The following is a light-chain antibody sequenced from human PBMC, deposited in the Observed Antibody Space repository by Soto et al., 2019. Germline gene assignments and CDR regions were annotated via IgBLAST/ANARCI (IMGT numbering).Light chain of an antibody. CDR2: SAS. V-gene: IGKV3-15*01. CDR1: QSVSNN. J-gene: IGKJ1*01. CDR3: QQYNNWPPWT. Sequence: EIVMTQSPDTLSVSPGERATLSCRASQSVSNNLVWYQQKPGQVPRLLIYSASTRATGIPARFSGSGSGTEFTLTISSLQSEDFAVYYCQQYNNWPPWTFGQGTKVEIK.